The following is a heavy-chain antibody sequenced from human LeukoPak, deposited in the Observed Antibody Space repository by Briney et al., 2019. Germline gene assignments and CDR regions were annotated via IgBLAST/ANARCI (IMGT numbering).Heavy chain of an antibody. CDR3: AKDRGYFDL. Sequence: GGSLRLSGAASGFTFSNYAMSWVRQAPGKGLEWVSTINDRGIATYYADSVKGRFTISRDNSKNTLYLQMNSLRAEDTAVYYCAKDRGYFDLWGRGTLVTVSS. J-gene: IGHJ2*01. CDR2: INDRGIAT. V-gene: IGHV3-23*01. CDR1: GFTFSNYA.